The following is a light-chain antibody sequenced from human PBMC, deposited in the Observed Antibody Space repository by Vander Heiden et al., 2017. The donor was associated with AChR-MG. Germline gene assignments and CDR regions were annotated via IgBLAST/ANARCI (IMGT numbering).Light chain of an antibody. Sequence: QSTVTQPASVSGSPGQSITISCTATRSDFGRYGLFSWYQQHPGKAPKLMIYEVTKRPSGVSHRFSGSKSGKSASLTISGLQPEDEADYYCRSYEGVKTWVFGGGTRLTVL. CDR1: RSDFGRYGL. V-gene: IGLV2-23*02. CDR2: EVT. CDR3: RSYEGVKTWV. J-gene: IGLJ3*02.